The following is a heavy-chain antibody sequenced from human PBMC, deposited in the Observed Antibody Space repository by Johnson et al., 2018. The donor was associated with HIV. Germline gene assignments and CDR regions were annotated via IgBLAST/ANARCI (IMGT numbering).Heavy chain of an antibody. D-gene: IGHD3-16*01. CDR3: VGGWDAFDI. Sequence: QVQLVESGGGVVQPGRSLRLSCAASGFTFSSYAMHWVRQAPGKGLEWVAVISYDGSNKYYADSVKGRFTISRDNSKNTLYLQMNSLRAEDTAVYYCVGGWDAFDIWGQWTMVTVSS. CDR2: ISYDGSNK. J-gene: IGHJ3*02. V-gene: IGHV3-30*04. CDR1: GFTFSSYA.